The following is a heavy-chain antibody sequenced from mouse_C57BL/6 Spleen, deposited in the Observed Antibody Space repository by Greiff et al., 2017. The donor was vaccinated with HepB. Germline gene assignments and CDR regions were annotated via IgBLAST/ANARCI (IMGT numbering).Heavy chain of an antibody. CDR3: ARSRDYSNYVGYAMDY. CDR1: GYSFTGYS. D-gene: IGHD2-5*01. J-gene: IGHJ4*01. CDR2: INPSTGGT. V-gene: IGHV1-42*01. Sequence: EVKLMESGPELVKPGASVKISCKASGYSFTGYSMNWVKQSPEKGLEWIGEINPSTGGTPYNQKFKAKATLTVDKSSSKAYLQLTSLTSEDSAVYYCARSRDYSNYVGYAMDYWGQGTSVTVSS.